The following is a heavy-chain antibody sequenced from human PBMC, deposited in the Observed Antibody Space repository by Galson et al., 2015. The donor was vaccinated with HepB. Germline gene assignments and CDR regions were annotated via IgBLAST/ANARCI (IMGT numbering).Heavy chain of an antibody. J-gene: IGHJ3*02. Sequence: SLRLSCATSGFNFGDYAMNWVRQAPGKGLEWVGFIRSKPYGGTTEYAASVKGRFTISRDDSKSIAYLQMNSLKSEDTGVYYCTRDRYYYDSSGYYYHDAFDIWGQGTMVTVSS. CDR2: IRSKPYGGTT. V-gene: IGHV3-49*04. D-gene: IGHD3-22*01. CDR3: TRDRYYYDSSGYYYHDAFDI. CDR1: GFNFGDYA.